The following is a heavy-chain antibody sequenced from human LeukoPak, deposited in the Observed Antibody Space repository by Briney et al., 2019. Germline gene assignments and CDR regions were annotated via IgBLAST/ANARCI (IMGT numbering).Heavy chain of an antibody. Sequence: ASVKVSCKASGYTFTSYDINWVRQAPGQGLEWMGWINPNSGGTNYAQKFQGRVTMTRDTSISAAYMELSRLRSDDTAVYYCARVRSHFDYWGQGTLVTVSS. J-gene: IGHJ4*02. CDR1: GYTFTSYD. CDR3: ARVRSHFDY. V-gene: IGHV1-2*02. CDR2: INPNSGGT. D-gene: IGHD3-10*01.